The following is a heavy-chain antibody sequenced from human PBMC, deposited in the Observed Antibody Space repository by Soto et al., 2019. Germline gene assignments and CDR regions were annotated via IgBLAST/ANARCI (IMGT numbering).Heavy chain of an antibody. D-gene: IGHD6-13*01. CDR1: GGSISSSNYY. CDR3: ASLQVPGNFDY. J-gene: IGHJ4*02. V-gene: IGHV4-39*01. Sequence: QLQLQESGPGLVKPSETLSLTCTVSGGSISSSNYYWAWVRQPPGKGLEWIANIYYSRDTYSHPSLRSRLTVSVDTSKNQFSLKLTSLTAADTAMYYCASLQVPGNFDYWGQGTLVTVSS. CDR2: IYYSRDT.